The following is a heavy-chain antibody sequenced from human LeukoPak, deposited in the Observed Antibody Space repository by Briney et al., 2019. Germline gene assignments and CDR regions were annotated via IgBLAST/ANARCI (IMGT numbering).Heavy chain of an antibody. CDR2: ISGSGDNT. J-gene: IGHJ4*02. D-gene: IGHD6-13*01. CDR3: AKAHSSSWYYFDY. V-gene: IGHV3-23*01. CDR1: GFTFSSYA. Sequence: QPGGSLRLSCAASGFTFSSYAMSWVRQAPGKGLEWVSIISGSGDNTYYADSMKGRFTISRDNSKNTLYLQMNSLRAEDTAVYYCAKAHSSSWYYFDYWGQGTLVTVSS.